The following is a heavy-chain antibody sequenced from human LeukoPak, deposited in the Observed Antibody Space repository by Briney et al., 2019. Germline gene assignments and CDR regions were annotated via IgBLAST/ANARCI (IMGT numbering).Heavy chain of an antibody. J-gene: IGHJ4*02. Sequence: GGSLRLSCAASGFTFSSYAMSWVRQAPGKGLEWVSAISGSGGSTYYADSVKGRFTISRDNSKNTLYLQMNSLRAEDTAVYYCAKDHDYYASSGYYYFDYWGQGTLVTVSS. CDR1: GFTFSSYA. CDR2: ISGSGGST. D-gene: IGHD3-22*01. CDR3: AKDHDYYASSGYYYFDY. V-gene: IGHV3-23*01.